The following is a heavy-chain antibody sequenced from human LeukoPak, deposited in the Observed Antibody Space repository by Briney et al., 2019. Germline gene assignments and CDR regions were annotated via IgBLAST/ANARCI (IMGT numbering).Heavy chain of an antibody. CDR2: IIPIFGIA. Sequence: SVKVSCKASGGTFSSYAISWVRQAPGQGLEWMGRIIPIFGIANYAQKFQGRVTITADKSTSTAYMELSSLRSEDTAAYYCAREVRDGYNPYFDYWGQGTLVTVSS. V-gene: IGHV1-69*04. J-gene: IGHJ4*02. CDR3: AREVRDGYNPYFDY. CDR1: GGTFSSYA. D-gene: IGHD5-24*01.